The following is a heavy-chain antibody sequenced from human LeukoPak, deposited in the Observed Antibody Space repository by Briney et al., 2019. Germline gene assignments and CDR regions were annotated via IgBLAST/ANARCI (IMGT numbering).Heavy chain of an antibody. CDR2: INPYSGDT. CDR3: ARDLRSTGAFDI. D-gene: IGHD3-9*01. J-gene: IGHJ3*02. CDR1: EYTFNGYY. V-gene: IGHV1-2*02. Sequence: ASVKVSCKTSEYTFNGYYIYWVRQAPGQAFEWIGWINPYSGDTKYGQKFQGRVTMTWDTSIRSAYMEVRLRSDDTAMYYCARDLRSTGAFDIWGQGTEVTVSS.